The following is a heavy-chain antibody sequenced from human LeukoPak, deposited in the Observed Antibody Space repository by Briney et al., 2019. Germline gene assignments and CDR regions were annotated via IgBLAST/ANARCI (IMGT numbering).Heavy chain of an antibody. CDR3: ARDHCTNGVCYDDLGHFDY. CDR2: IHYSGTT. V-gene: IGHV4-59*11. J-gene: IGHJ4*02. D-gene: IGHD2-8*01. Sequence: SETLSLTCTVSGGSISSHYWSWIRQPPGKGLEWIGSIHYSGTTYYNPSLKSRLTVSIDTSKNQFSLKLSSVTAADTAVYYCARDHCTNGVCYDDLGHFDYWGQGPLVTVSS. CDR1: GGSISSHY.